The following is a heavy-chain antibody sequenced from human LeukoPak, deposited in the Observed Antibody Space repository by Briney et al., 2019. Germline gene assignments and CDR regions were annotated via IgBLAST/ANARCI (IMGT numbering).Heavy chain of an antibody. Sequence: GASVKVSCTASGGTFSSYAISWVRQAPGQGLEWMGGIIPIFGTANYAQKFQGRVTITTDESTSTAYMELSSLRSEDTAVYYCAVTIKDSSSYYFDYWGQGTLVTVSS. D-gene: IGHD6-6*01. V-gene: IGHV1-69*05. J-gene: IGHJ4*02. CDR1: GGTFSSYA. CDR3: AVTIKDSSSYYFDY. CDR2: IIPIFGTA.